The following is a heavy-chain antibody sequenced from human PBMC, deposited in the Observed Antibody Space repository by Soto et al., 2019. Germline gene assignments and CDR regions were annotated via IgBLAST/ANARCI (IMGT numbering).Heavy chain of an antibody. CDR3: AKDRGCSSATCYQAD. Sequence: QAGGSLRLSCVASGITFGSRAMSWVRQAPGEGLEWVSTTTDTGGDTKYADSVRGRFTISRDNSKNTLYLQMSSLRAEDSAVYHCAKDRGCSSATCYQADWGQGTLVTVS. CDR2: TTDTGGDT. V-gene: IGHV3-23*01. J-gene: IGHJ4*02. CDR1: GITFGSRA. D-gene: IGHD2-2*01.